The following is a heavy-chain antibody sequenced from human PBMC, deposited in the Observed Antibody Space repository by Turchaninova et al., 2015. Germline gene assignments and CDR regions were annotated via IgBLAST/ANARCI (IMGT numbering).Heavy chain of an antibody. CDR1: GFTFSSYC. J-gene: IGHJ1*01. Sequence: EVQLVEFGGALVEHGGSLRLSCATSGFTFSSYCMNWGRQARGKGLEWVSYISSSGNTIYYADSVKGRFTISRDNAENSLFLQMNSLRDEDTAVYFCARGNSGDYGYFQHWGQGTLVTVSS. CDR3: ARGNSGDYGYFQH. V-gene: IGHV3-48*02. D-gene: IGHD4-17*01. CDR2: ISSSGNTI.